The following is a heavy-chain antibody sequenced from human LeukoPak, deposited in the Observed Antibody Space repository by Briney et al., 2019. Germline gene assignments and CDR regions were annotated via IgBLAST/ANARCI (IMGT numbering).Heavy chain of an antibody. V-gene: IGHV3-33*01. J-gene: IGHJ4*02. CDR1: GFSFNSEG. Sequence: GGSLRLSCAGSGFSFNSEGMHWVRQAPGKGLGWLAVIYYDGSEKFYGGSVKGRFTISRDDSKNTLYLQMNSLRAEDTAVYYCARGGLTAAAIDYWGQGTLVTVSS. D-gene: IGHD2-2*01. CDR3: ARGGLTAAAIDY. CDR2: IYYDGSEK.